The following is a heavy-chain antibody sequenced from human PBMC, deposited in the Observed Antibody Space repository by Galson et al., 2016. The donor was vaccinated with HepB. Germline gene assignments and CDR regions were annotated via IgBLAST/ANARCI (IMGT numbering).Heavy chain of an antibody. CDR2: ITSGSNYI. CDR1: GFTFNTCT. V-gene: IGHV3-21*01. Sequence: SLRLSCAASGFTFNTCTMNWVRQAPGKGLEWVSSITSGSNYIYYADSVKGRFNVSRDNAKNSLYLQMSSLRAEETAVYYCARDWENVAMVSQGDHWGQGTLVTVSS. D-gene: IGHD5-18*01. J-gene: IGHJ4*02. CDR3: ARDWENVAMVSQGDH.